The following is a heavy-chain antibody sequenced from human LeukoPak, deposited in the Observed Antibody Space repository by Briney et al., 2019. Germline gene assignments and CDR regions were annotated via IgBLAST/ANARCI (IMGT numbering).Heavy chain of an antibody. CDR2: IYYSGST. V-gene: IGHV4-31*03. CDR1: GGSISSGGYY. D-gene: IGHD6-19*01. Sequence: SETLSLTCTVSGGSISSGGYYWSWIRQHPGKGLEWIGYIYYSGSTYYNPSLKSRVTISVDTSKNQFSLKLSSVPAADPALYYCAGLYSSGWYEEGHWFDPGAREPWSSSPQ. J-gene: IGHJ5*02. CDR3: AGLYSSGWYEEGHWFDP.